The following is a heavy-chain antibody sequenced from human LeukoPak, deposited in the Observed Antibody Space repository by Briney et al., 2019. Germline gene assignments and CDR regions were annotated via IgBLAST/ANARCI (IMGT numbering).Heavy chain of an antibody. Sequence: SGGSLRPSCAASGFTFSSYAMSWVRQAPGKGLEWVSAISGSGGSTYYADSVKGRFTISRDNSKNTLYLQMNSLRAEDTAVYYCAKDPQTTEDYFDYWGQGTLVTVSS. J-gene: IGHJ4*02. CDR1: GFTFSSYA. D-gene: IGHD1-1*01. CDR3: AKDPQTTEDYFDY. CDR2: ISGSGGST. V-gene: IGHV3-23*01.